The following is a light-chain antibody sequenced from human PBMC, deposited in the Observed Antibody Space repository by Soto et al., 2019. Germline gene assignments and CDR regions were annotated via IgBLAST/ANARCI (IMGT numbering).Light chain of an antibody. CDR1: ENVNSN. V-gene: IGKV3-15*01. J-gene: IGKJ5*01. CDR2: YAS. Sequence: EIVMTQSPATLSVSLVERATLSCRASENVNSNVAWWDQQKPGQTPRLLIYYASTRATGFPARFSGGGSGTDSTLTISSLQFEHSAFYSCQQYNKWPITFGQGTRLEIK. CDR3: QQYNKWPIT.